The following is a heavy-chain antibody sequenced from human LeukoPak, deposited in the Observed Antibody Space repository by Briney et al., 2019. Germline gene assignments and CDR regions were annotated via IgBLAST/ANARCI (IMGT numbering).Heavy chain of an antibody. D-gene: IGHD3-22*01. CDR2: ISAYNGNT. CDR3: ARDRGWGNYYDSSGYYLSGPSY. CDR1: GYTFTCYG. J-gene: IGHJ4*02. V-gene: IGHV1-18*01. Sequence: ASVKVSCKASGYTFTCYGISWVRQAPGQGLEWMGWISAYNGNTNYAQKLQGRVTMTTDTSTSTAYMELRSLRSDDTAVYYCARDRGWGNYYDSSGYYLSGPSYWGQGTLVTVSS.